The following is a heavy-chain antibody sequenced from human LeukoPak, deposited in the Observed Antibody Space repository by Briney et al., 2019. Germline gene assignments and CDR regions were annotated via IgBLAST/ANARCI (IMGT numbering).Heavy chain of an antibody. CDR1: GFTFSSYA. Sequence: PGGSLRLSCAASGFTFSSYAMSWVRQAPGKGLEWVSAISGSGGSTYYADSVKGRFTISRDNSKNTLYLQMNSLRAEDTAVYYCARGAVGTSFYGMDVWGQGTTVTVSS. CDR3: ARGAVGTSFYGMDV. CDR2: ISGSGGST. V-gene: IGHV3-23*01. D-gene: IGHD2-2*01. J-gene: IGHJ6*02.